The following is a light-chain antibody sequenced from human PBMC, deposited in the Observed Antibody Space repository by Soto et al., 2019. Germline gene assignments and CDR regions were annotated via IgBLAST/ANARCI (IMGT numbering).Light chain of an antibody. CDR3: HHYNNWPRT. CDR1: QNVNSN. J-gene: IGKJ1*01. Sequence: EIVMTQSPASQSVSPGERATLSCRASQNVNSNLAWYQQKPGQAPRFLIYGASTRATGIPARFSGSGSGTEFTLTISSLQSEDFAVYYCHHYNNWPRTFGQGTKVDIK. V-gene: IGKV3-15*01. CDR2: GAS.